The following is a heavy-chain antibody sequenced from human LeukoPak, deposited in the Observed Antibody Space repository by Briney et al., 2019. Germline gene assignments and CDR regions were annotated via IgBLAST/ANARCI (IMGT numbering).Heavy chain of an antibody. CDR2: IYPGDPDT. Sequence: GESLKISCKGSGYSFTSYWIGWVRQMPGKGLEWMGIIYPGDPDTRYSPSFQGQVTISADKSISTAYLQWSSLKASDTAMYYCARRYDSNYKHFDYWGQGTLVTVSS. V-gene: IGHV5-51*01. D-gene: IGHD4-11*01. CDR3: ARRYDSNYKHFDY. J-gene: IGHJ4*02. CDR1: GYSFTSYW.